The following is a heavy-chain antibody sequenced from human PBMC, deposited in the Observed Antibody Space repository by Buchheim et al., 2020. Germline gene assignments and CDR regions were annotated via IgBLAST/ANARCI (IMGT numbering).Heavy chain of an antibody. CDR2: ISPSGSDT. D-gene: IGHD4-17*01. Sequence: EVQLLESGGGLVQPGGSLRLSCAGSGFTFSSYAMSWVRQASGKGLEWVSAISPSGSDTYYADSVKGRFTISRDNSQNTLFLQMNSLRAEDTAVYYCAKRVHYGDYAYFDYWGQGT. CDR3: AKRVHYGDYAYFDY. J-gene: IGHJ4*02. V-gene: IGHV3-23*01. CDR1: GFTFSSYA.